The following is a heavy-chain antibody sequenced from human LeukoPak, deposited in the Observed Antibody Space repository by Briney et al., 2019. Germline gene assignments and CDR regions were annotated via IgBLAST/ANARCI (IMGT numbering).Heavy chain of an antibody. Sequence: PGGSLRLSCAASGFTFSGYAMTWVRQAPGKGLEWVSSITGSGDYTYYIDSVEGRFTISRDNSKNILYLQMNSLRGEDTALYYCAKDGLYYDGSAHVYYFDYWGQGTLVAVSS. V-gene: IGHV3-23*01. J-gene: IGHJ4*02. D-gene: IGHD3-22*01. CDR2: ITGSGDYT. CDR1: GFTFSGYA. CDR3: AKDGLYYDGSAHVYYFDY.